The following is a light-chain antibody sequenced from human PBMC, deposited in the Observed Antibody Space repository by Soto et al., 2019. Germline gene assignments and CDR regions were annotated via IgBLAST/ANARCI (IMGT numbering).Light chain of an antibody. CDR2: NAF. CDR3: QQYGSSPGT. J-gene: IGKJ4*01. Sequence: EIVLTQSPGTLSLSPGERATLSCRASQSVSSSYLAWYQQKPGQAPRLLIYNAFNGATGIPDRFSGSGSGTDFTLTISRLEPEDFAVYYCQQYGSSPGTFGGGTKGDIK. V-gene: IGKV3-20*01. CDR1: QSVSSSY.